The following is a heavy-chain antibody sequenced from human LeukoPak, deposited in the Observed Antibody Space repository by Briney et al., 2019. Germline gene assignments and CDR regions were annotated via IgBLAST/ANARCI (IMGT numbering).Heavy chain of an antibody. CDR2: IYYSGST. V-gene: IGHV4-59*01. J-gene: IGHJ4*02. Sequence: SETLSLTCTVSGGSISSYYRSWIRQPPGKGLEWIGYIYYSGSTNYNPSLKSRVTISVDTSKNQFSLKLSSVTAADTAVYYCARGPYSSGEDYWGQGTLVTVSS. CDR3: ARGPYSSGEDY. D-gene: IGHD6-19*01. CDR1: GGSISSYY.